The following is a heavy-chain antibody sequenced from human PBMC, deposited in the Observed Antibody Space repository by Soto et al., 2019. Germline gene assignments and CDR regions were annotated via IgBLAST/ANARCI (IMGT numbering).Heavy chain of an antibody. CDR3: ARGLRTRKILLWFGELFPFDP. Sequence: PSETLSLTCAVYGGSFSGYYWSWIRQPPGKGLEWIGEINHSGSTNYNPSLKSRVTISVDTSKNQFSLKLSSVTAADTAVYYCARGLRTRKILLWFGELFPFDPWGQGTLVTVSS. CDR1: GGSFSGYY. J-gene: IGHJ5*02. CDR2: INHSGST. V-gene: IGHV4-34*01. D-gene: IGHD3-10*01.